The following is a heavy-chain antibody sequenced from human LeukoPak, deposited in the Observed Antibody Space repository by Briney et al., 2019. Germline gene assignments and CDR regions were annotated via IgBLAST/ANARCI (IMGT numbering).Heavy chain of an antibody. CDR3: AKGRGIYSGYDLIDY. Sequence: GGSLRLSCAASGFTFSSYGMHWVRQAPGKGLEWVAVISYDGSNKYYADSVRGRFTISRDNSKNTLYLQMNSLRAEDTAVYYCAKGRGIYSGYDLIDYWGQGTLVTVSS. J-gene: IGHJ4*02. V-gene: IGHV3-30*18. D-gene: IGHD5-12*01. CDR2: ISYDGSNK. CDR1: GFTFSSYG.